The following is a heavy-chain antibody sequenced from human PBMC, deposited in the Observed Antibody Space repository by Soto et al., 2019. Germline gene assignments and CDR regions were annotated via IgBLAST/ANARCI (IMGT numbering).Heavy chain of an antibody. Sequence: GSLRLSCAASGFTFSSYDMHWVRQSTGKGLEWVSGIGAAGDTNYPGSVKGRFTISRENAKNSLYLQMNSLRAGDTAVYYCVAYNRGLDVWGQGTTVTVSS. CDR3: VAYNRGLDV. D-gene: IGHD1-1*01. V-gene: IGHV3-13*04. CDR2: IGAAGDT. CDR1: GFTFSSYD. J-gene: IGHJ6*02.